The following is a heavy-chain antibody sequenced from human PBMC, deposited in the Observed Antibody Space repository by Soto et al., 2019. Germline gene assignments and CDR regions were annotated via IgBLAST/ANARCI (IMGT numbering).Heavy chain of an antibody. J-gene: IGHJ4*02. D-gene: IGHD2-15*01. V-gene: IGHV3-23*01. CDR1: AFTFNNYA. Sequence: PGGSLRLSCAASAFTFNNYAMSWVRQAPGKGLEWVSGVSASGSITSYADSAKGRFTISRDNAKNTVFLQMSSLRAEDTAVYFCAKGDCSGGRCYRGFDYWGQGTLVTVSS. CDR2: VSASGSIT. CDR3: AKGDCSGGRCYRGFDY.